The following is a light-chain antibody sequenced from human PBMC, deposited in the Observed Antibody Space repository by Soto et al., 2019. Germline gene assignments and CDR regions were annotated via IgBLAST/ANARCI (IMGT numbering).Light chain of an antibody. CDR3: QQLNIFPPLFT. Sequence: DIQMTQSPPTLSASVGDRVTISCRASRIIGNWLAWYQQKPGKAPKLLIYGASTLESGVPSRFSGSGSGTEFTLTISGLQPDDFATYFCQQLNIFPPLFTFGPGTKVDIK. J-gene: IGKJ3*01. CDR1: RIIGNW. CDR2: GAS. V-gene: IGKV1-5*03.